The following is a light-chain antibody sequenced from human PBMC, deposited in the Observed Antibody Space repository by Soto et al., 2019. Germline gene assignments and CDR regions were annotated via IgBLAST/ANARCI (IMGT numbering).Light chain of an antibody. V-gene: IGLV2-14*01. J-gene: IGLJ1*01. CDR3: LSKTSSISYV. CDR2: EVS. CDR1: SRDVGGYDC. Sequence: QSVLTQPPSASGSPGQSVTISCTGTSRDVGGYDCVSWYQQHPGKVPKLLIHEVSNRPSGVSNRFSGSKSGNTASLTISGLQAEDEADYYCLSKTSSISYVFGTGTKVTVL.